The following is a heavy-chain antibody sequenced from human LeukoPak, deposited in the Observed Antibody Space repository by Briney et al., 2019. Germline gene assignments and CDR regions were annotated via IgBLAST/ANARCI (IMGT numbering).Heavy chain of an antibody. Sequence: PGRSLRLACAASGFTFSSYGMHWVRQAPGKGLEGVAVISYDGSNKYYADSVKGRFTISRDNSKNTLYLQMNSLRAEDTAVYYCAKDSRFDDYGDYGDYWGQGTLVTVSS. D-gene: IGHD4-17*01. CDR1: GFTFSSYG. CDR3: AKDSRFDDYGDYGDY. V-gene: IGHV3-30*18. J-gene: IGHJ4*02. CDR2: ISYDGSNK.